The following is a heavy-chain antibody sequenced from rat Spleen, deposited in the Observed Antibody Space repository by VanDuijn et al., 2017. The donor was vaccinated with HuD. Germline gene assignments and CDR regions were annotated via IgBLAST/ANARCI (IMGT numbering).Heavy chain of an antibody. CDR1: GFSLTSYG. Sequence: QVQMKETGPGLVQTTQTLSVTCTVSGFSLTSYGVHWVRQAPGKGLEWMGIIWAGGSTNSNSAVQSRLSISRDTSKSQVFLKMNSLQTEDTAMYFCARLTIGSWGQGVMVTVSS. D-gene: IGHD1-3*01. CDR3: ARLTIGS. J-gene: IGHJ2*01. CDR2: IWAGGST. V-gene: IGHV2-77*01.